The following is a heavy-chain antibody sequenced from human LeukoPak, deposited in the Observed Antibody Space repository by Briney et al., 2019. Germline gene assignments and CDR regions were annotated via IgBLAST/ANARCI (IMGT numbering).Heavy chain of an antibody. D-gene: IGHD5-24*01. Sequence: PGGSLRLSCAASGFTVSSNYMSWVRQAPGKGLEWVSVIYSGGSTYYADSVKGRFTISRDNSKNTLYLQMNSLRAEDTAVYYCASGGLQDYYYYMDVWGKGTTVTVSS. CDR3: ASGGLQDYYYYMDV. CDR1: GFTVSSNY. J-gene: IGHJ6*03. CDR2: IYSGGST. V-gene: IGHV3-53*01.